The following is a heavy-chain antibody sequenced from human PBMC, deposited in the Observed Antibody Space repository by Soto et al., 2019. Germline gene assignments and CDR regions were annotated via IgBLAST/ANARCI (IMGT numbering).Heavy chain of an antibody. J-gene: IGHJ4*02. CDR1: GGTFSTYP. CDR2: IVPIFNTS. CDR3: ARSWLQSYYFDY. D-gene: IGHD5-12*01. V-gene: IGHV1-69*01. Sequence: QVQLVQSGAEVKKPGSSVKVSCKASGGTFSTYPITWVRQAPGQGLEWVGVIVPIFNTSTYARKFRGRVTITADDSTTTAFMELSSLRSDDTAVYYCARSWLQSYYFDYWGQGTLVTVSS.